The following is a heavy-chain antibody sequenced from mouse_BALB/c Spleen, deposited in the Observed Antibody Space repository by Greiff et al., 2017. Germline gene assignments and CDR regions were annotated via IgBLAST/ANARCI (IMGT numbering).Heavy chain of an antibody. CDR3: ARSDGYYGTYAY. V-gene: IGHV5-6-3*01. CDR2: INSNGGST. J-gene: IGHJ3*01. D-gene: IGHD2-3*01. Sequence: DVMLVESGAGLVQPGGSLKLSCAASGFTFSSYGMSWVRQTPDKRLELVATINSNGGSTYYPDSVKGRFTISRDNAKNTLYLQMSSLKSEDTAMYYCARSDGYYGTYAYWGQGTLVTVSA. CDR1: GFTFSSYG.